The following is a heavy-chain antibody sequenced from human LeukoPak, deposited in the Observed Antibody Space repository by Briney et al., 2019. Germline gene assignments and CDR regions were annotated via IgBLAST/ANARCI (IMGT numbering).Heavy chain of an antibody. CDR3: AKRRSRNTGPFES. D-gene: IGHD5-18*01. CDR2: IRGSGGGT. CDR1: GFTFSNYG. Sequence: GGSLRLSCAASGFTFSNYGMSWVRQAPGKGLEWVSVIRGSGGGTYYADSVKGRFTISRDNSKNTVYLQMNSLRAEDTAVYYCAKRRSRNTGPFESWGQGVLVTVSP. V-gene: IGHV3-23*01. J-gene: IGHJ4*02.